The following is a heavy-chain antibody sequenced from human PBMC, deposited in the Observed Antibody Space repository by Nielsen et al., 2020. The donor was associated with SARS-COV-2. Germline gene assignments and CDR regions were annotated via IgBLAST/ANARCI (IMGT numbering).Heavy chain of an antibody. J-gene: IGHJ3*02. Sequence: SVKVSCKASGGTFSSYAISWVRQAPGQGLEWMGRIIPILGIANYAQKFQGRVTITADKSTSTAYMELSSLRSEDTAVYYCAREVAAAGADAFDIWGQGTMVTVSS. CDR1: GGTFSSYA. CDR2: IIPILGIA. D-gene: IGHD6-13*01. CDR3: AREVAAAGADAFDI. V-gene: IGHV1-69*04.